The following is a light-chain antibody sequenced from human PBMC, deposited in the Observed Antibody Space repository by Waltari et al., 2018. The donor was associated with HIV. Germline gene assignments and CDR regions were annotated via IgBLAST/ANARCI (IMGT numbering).Light chain of an antibody. Sequence: QSVLTQSASVSGSPGQSITISCTGTSSEAGDYNDVSWYQQYPGKAPKVMIYEVSNRPSEVSNRFSGSWSGNTASLTISGLQPEDEADYYCCSYIGSAWVFGGGTKLTVL. CDR2: EVS. J-gene: IGLJ3*02. CDR3: CSYIGSAWV. V-gene: IGLV2-14*01. CDR1: SSEAGDYND.